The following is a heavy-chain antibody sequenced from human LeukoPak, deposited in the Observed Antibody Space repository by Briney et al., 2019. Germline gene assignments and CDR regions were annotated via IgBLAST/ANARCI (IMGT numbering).Heavy chain of an antibody. Sequence: GGSLRLSCAASGFTFSNYGMHWVRQAPGKGLERVAVIWYDGSNKYYADSVKGRFTISRDNSKNTLYLQMNSLRAEDTAVYYCSKDYVGGYYYYMDVWGKGTTVTVSS. D-gene: IGHD2-15*01. CDR3: SKDYVGGYYYYMDV. J-gene: IGHJ6*03. CDR2: IWYDGSNK. V-gene: IGHV3-33*06. CDR1: GFTFSNYG.